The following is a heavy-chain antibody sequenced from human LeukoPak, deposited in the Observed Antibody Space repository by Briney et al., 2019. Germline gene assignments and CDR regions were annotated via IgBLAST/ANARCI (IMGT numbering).Heavy chain of an antibody. V-gene: IGHV3-23*01. CDR3: AKGFTYYYDSSGYYPDY. D-gene: IGHD3-22*01. Sequence: GGSLRLSCAVSGFTFSNYAMNWVRQAPGKGLEWVSAISGSGGRTYYADSVKGRFTISRDNSKNTLYLQMNSLRAEDTAVYYCAKGFTYYYDSSGYYPDYWGQGTLVTVSS. J-gene: IGHJ4*02. CDR2: ISGSGGRT. CDR1: GFTFSNYA.